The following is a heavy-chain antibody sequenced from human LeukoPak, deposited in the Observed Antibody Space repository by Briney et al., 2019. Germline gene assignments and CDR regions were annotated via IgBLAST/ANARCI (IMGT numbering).Heavy chain of an antibody. CDR1: GFTFSSYE. V-gene: IGHV3-48*03. J-gene: IGHJ4*02. CDR2: ISSSGSTI. D-gene: IGHD3-10*01. CDR3: AKVGVITVVPSLDC. Sequence: GGSLRLSCAASGFTFSSYEMNWVRQAPGKGLEWVSYISSSGSTIYYADSVKGRFTISRDNSKNTLYLQMNSLRADDTAVYYCAKVGVITVVPSLDCWGQGTLVTVSS.